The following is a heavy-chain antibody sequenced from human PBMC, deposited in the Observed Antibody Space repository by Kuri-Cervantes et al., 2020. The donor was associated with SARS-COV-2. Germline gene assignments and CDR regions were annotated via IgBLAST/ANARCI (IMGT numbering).Heavy chain of an antibody. CDR3: ARNHSMDV. Sequence: GESLKISCAASGFTVSTNFMNFFRQSAGKGLEWVSSLNPGGATFYADSVKGRFTISRDNSKNMLYLEVNSLRAEDTAVYYCARNHSMDVWGTGTAVTVSS. CDR2: LNPGGAT. V-gene: IGHV3-66*01. CDR1: GFTVSTNF. J-gene: IGHJ6*03.